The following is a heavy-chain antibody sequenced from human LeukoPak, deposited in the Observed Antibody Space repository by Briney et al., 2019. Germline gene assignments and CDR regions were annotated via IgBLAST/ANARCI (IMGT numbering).Heavy chain of an antibody. Sequence: GGSLRLSCAASGFTFSDYYMSWIRQAPGKGLEWVSYISSSGSTIYYAESVKGRFTISRDNSKNTLYLQMNSLRAEDTAVYYCAKPPILPDYYDSSGYYRANDYWGQGTLVTVSS. CDR2: ISSSGSTI. D-gene: IGHD3-22*01. CDR3: AKPPILPDYYDSSGYYRANDY. J-gene: IGHJ4*02. V-gene: IGHV3-11*01. CDR1: GFTFSDYY.